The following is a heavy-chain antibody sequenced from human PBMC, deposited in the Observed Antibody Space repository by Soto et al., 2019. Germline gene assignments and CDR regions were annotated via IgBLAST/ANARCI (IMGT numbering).Heavy chain of an antibody. Sequence: QVQLMQSGTEVKKPGASVKVSCKASGYTFANYGISWVRQAPGQGLEWMGWISGNNGATNYAPKIQCRVTMTKATSTDTAYMDLRSLRSHDTAVYFCASDLNYFRRNGNWFDSWGQGTLVTVSS. V-gene: IGHV1-18*04. J-gene: IGHJ5*01. CDR1: GYTFANYG. D-gene: IGHD3-10*01. CDR3: ASDLNYFRRNGNWFDS. CDR2: ISGNNGAT.